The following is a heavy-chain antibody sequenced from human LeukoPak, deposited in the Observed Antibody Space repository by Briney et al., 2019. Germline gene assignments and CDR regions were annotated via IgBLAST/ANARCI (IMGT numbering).Heavy chain of an antibody. CDR1: GYTFTAYY. V-gene: IGHV1-2*04. Sequence: ASVRVSCKASGYTFTAYYLHWVRQAPGQGLEWMGWINPNSGGTNYAQKFKGWVTLTRDTSINTTYVELSRLASDVTAVYFCARGMPGSYLGYWGQGTLVTVSS. CDR2: INPNSGGT. J-gene: IGHJ4*02. D-gene: IGHD3-16*02. CDR3: ARGMPGSYLGY.